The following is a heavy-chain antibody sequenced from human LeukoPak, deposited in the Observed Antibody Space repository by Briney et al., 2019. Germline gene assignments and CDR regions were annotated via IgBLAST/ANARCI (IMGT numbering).Heavy chain of an antibody. Sequence: SETLSLTCTVSSGSISSYYWSWIRQPPGKGLEWIGYIYYSGSTNYNPSLKSRVTISVDTSKNQFSLKLSSVTAADTAVYYCAREGDSSGYYAFDIWGQGTMVTVSS. D-gene: IGHD3-22*01. V-gene: IGHV4-59*01. CDR1: SGSISSYY. J-gene: IGHJ3*02. CDR3: AREGDSSGYYAFDI. CDR2: IYYSGST.